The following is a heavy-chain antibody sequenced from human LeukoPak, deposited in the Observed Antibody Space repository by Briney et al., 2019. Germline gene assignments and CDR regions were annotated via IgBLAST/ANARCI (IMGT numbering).Heavy chain of an antibody. CDR2: IWYDGSKK. CDR1: GLIFSHYG. D-gene: IGHD1-26*01. J-gene: IGHJ1*01. CDR3: TVWSGSSYLEYLQH. V-gene: IGHV3-33*01. Sequence: PGGSLRLSCAASGLIFSHYGMHWVRQSPGKGLDWAALIWYDGSKKYYADSVKGRFTISRDNAKDTLYLQMDSLRVEDTAVYYCTVWSGSSYLEYLQHWGRGTLVSVSA.